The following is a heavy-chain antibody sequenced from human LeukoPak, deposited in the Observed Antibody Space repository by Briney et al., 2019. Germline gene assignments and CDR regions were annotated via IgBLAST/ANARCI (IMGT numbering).Heavy chain of an antibody. Sequence: GGSLRLSCEASGFTFRNSGMDWVRQTPGKGLEWVSYISATSSTINYSDSVKGRFTISRDNAKNSLYLQMSSLTVDDTAVYYCARGGAARPDYWGQGTLVTVSS. V-gene: IGHV3-48*01. J-gene: IGHJ4*02. CDR2: ISATSSTI. D-gene: IGHD6-6*01. CDR1: GFTFRNSG. CDR3: ARGGAARPDY.